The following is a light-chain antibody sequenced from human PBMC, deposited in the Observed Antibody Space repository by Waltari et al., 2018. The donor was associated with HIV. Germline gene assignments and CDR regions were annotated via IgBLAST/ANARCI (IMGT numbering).Light chain of an antibody. Sequence: DIQMTQSPFSLSASVGDRVTITCRASQDISVDLGWYQQKAGKAPKLLIYATTSLQSGVPSRFSGSGSGTDFTLTISSLQPEDFATYYCQQSYSTPNTFGQGTKLEIK. J-gene: IGKJ2*01. CDR1: QDISVD. CDR3: QQSYSTPNT. CDR2: ATT. V-gene: IGKV1-39*01.